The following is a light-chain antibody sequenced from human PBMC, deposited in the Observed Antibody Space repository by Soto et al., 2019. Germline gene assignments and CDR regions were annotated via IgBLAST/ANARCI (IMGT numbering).Light chain of an antibody. CDR3: QQPSNWPLS. J-gene: IGKJ4*01. CDR2: DAS. Sequence: EIALTQSPATLSLSPGERATLSCRASQSVSSYLAWYQQKPGQAPRLLIYDASNRATGIPARFSGSGSGTDFTLTISSLEPEDFAVYYCQQPSNWPLSFGGGTKVEIK. CDR1: QSVSSY. V-gene: IGKV3-11*01.